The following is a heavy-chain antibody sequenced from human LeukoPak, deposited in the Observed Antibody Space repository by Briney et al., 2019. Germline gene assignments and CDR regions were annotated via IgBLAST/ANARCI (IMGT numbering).Heavy chain of an antibody. CDR1: GDSVSTNSAA. CDR2: TYYRSKWYN. V-gene: IGHV6-1*01. CDR3: ARELWGFDY. D-gene: IGHD7-27*01. Sequence: SQTLSLACAISGDSVSTNSAAWNWMRQSPSRGLEWLGRTYYRSKWYNEYAVSVRSRITIDADTSKNQFSVHLNSVTPEDTAVYYSARELWGFDYWGQGTLVTVSS. J-gene: IGHJ4*02.